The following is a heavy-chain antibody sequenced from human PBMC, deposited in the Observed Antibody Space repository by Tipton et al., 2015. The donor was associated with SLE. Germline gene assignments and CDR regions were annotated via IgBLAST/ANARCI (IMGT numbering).Heavy chain of an antibody. CDR3: ARERECSGGSRFSPYYYGMDV. J-gene: IGHJ6*02. V-gene: IGHV4-59*01. Sequence: TLSLTCTVSGGSISSYYWSWIRQPPGKGLEWIGYIYYSGSTNYNPSLKSRVTISVDTSKNQFSLKLSSVTAADTAVYYCARERECSGGSRFSPYYYGMDVWGQGTTVTVSS. CDR1: GGSISSYY. CDR2: IYYSGST. D-gene: IGHD2-15*01.